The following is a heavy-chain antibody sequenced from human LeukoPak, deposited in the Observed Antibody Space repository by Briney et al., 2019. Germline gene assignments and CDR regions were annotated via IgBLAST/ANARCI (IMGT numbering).Heavy chain of an antibody. Sequence: SETLSLTCAVSGYSISSGYYWGWFRQPPGKGLEWTACIYHSGSTYYNPSLKSRVTMSVDTSKNQFSLRLTSLTAADTAVYYCARQGGSSSPYYFYYMDVWGKGTTVTVSS. CDR3: ARQGGSSSPYYFYYMDV. J-gene: IGHJ6*03. V-gene: IGHV4-38-2*01. D-gene: IGHD6-13*01. CDR1: GYSISSGYY. CDR2: IYHSGST.